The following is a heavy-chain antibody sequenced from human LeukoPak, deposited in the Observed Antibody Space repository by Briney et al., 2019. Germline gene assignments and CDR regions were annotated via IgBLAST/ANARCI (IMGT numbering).Heavy chain of an antibody. CDR2: IYYSGST. V-gene: IGHV4-59*01. D-gene: IGHD1-26*01. J-gene: IGHJ6*03. CDR1: GGSISSYY. CDR3: ARERNSGSYYYYYYMDA. Sequence: SETLSLTCTVSGGSISSYYWSWIRQPPGKGLEWIGYIYYSGSTNYNPSLKSRVTTSVDTSKNQFSLKLSSVTAADTAVYYCARERNSGSYYYYYYMDAWGKGTTVTISS.